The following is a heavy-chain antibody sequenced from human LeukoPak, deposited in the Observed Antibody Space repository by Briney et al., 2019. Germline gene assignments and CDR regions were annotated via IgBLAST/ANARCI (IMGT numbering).Heavy chain of an antibody. CDR3: ARYDYGDCWFDP. Sequence: SETLSLTCTVSGGSMNNYYWSWIRQAPGKGLEWIGYISDSGSTNYNPSLRSRVTISVDTSKNQFSLKLSSVTAADTALYYCARYDYGDCWFDPWGQGTLVTVSS. D-gene: IGHD4-17*01. V-gene: IGHV4-59*01. CDR2: ISDSGST. CDR1: GGSMNNYY. J-gene: IGHJ5*02.